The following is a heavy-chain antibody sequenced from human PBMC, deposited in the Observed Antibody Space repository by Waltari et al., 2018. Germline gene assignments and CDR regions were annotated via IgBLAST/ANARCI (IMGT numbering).Heavy chain of an antibody. V-gene: IGHV3-48*01. CDR1: GFTFSSYS. Sequence: EVQLVESGGGLVQPGGSLRLSCAASGFTFSSYSMNWVRQAPGKGLEWVSYISSSSSTIYDADSVKGRFTISRDNAKNSLYLQMNSLRAEDTAVYYCASQTADYDSSGYQGGFDYWGQGTLVTVSS. CDR2: ISSSSSTI. D-gene: IGHD3-22*01. CDR3: ASQTADYDSSGYQGGFDY. J-gene: IGHJ4*02.